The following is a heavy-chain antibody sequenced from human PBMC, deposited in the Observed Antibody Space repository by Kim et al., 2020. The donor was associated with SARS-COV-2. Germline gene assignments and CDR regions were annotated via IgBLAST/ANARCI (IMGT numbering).Heavy chain of an antibody. CDR2: IIPIFGTA. V-gene: IGHV1-69*13. J-gene: IGHJ6*02. CDR3: ARDPDYGGTEYYYYGMDV. Sequence: SVKVSCKASGGTFSSYAISWVRQAPGQGLEWMGGIIPIFGTANYAQKFQGRVTITADESTSTAYMELSSLRSEDTAVYYCARDPDYGGTEYYYYGMDVWGQGTTVTVSS. CDR1: GGTFSSYA. D-gene: IGHD4-17*01.